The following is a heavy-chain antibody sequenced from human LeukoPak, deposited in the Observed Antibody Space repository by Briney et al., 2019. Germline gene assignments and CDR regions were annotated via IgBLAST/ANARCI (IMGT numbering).Heavy chain of an antibody. CDR3: ARFNYYDSSGYYQTFDY. Sequence: SKTLSLTXTVSGGSISSSSYYWGWIRQPPGKGLEWIGSFYYSRNTYYNPSLKSRVTISEDMPKNQFSLKLSSVTAADTAVYYCARFNYYDSSGYYQTFDYWGQGTLVTVSS. CDR1: GGSISSSSYY. D-gene: IGHD3-22*01. CDR2: FYYSRNT. V-gene: IGHV4-39*01. J-gene: IGHJ4*02.